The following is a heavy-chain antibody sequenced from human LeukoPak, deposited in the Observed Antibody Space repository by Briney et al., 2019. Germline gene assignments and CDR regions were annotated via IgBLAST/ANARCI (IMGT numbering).Heavy chain of an antibody. Sequence: ASVKVSCKASGGTFSSYAISWVRQAPGQGLGWMGGIIPIFGTANYAQKFQGRVTITADESTSTAYMELSSLRSEDTAMYYCARSDNPTDPYGMDVWGQGTTVTVSS. D-gene: IGHD3-22*01. CDR3: ARSDNPTDPYGMDV. J-gene: IGHJ6*02. CDR1: GGTFSSYA. V-gene: IGHV1-69*01. CDR2: IIPIFGTA.